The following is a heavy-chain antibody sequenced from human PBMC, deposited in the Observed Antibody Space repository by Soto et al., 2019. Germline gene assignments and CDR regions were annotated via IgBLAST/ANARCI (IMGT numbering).Heavy chain of an antibody. CDR1: GGPFSSGGYY. CDR2: IYQNGDT. Sequence: SGTLSLTCTVSGGPFSSGGYYWSWIRQAPGKGLEWIGYIYQNGDTSYNPSLRSRLTISADTSKTQFSLKLSSVTAADTAVYYCARGDSTVSSVFDYWGQGMLVTVS. J-gene: IGHJ4*02. D-gene: IGHD4-17*01. V-gene: IGHV4-30-2*05. CDR3: ARGDSTVSSVFDY.